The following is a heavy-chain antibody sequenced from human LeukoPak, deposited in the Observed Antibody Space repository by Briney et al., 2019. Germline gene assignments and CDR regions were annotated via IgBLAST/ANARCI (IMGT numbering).Heavy chain of an antibody. V-gene: IGHV3-21*01. D-gene: IGHD3-9*01. CDR2: ISSSSSYI. J-gene: IGHJ4*02. Sequence: GGSLRLSCAASGFTFSSYSMNWVRQAPGKGLEWVSSISSSSSYIYYADSVKGRFTISRDNAKNSLYLQMNSLRAEDTAVYYCARAGVVGNDYYDILPDLDYWGQGTLATVSS. CDR3: ARAGVVGNDYYDILPDLDY. CDR1: GFTFSSYS.